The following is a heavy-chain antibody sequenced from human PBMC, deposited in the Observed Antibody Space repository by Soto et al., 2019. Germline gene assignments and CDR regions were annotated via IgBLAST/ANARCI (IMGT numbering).Heavy chain of an antibody. CDR1: GYTFTSYG. CDR2: ISAYNGNT. J-gene: IGHJ6*02. CDR3: ARRGYCSSTSCYDYYYYGMDV. Sequence: ASVKVSCKASGYTFTSYGISWVRQAPGQGLEWMGWISAYNGNTNYAQKLQGRVTMTTDTSTSTAYMELRSLRSDDTAVYYCARRGYCSSTSCYDYYYYGMDVWGQGTTVTVYS. D-gene: IGHD2-2*01. V-gene: IGHV1-18*04.